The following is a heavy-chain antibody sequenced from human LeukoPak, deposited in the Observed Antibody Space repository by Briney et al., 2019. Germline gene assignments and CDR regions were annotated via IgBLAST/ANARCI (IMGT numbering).Heavy chain of an antibody. V-gene: IGHV4-34*01. J-gene: IGHJ5*02. CDR2: INHSGST. D-gene: IGHD3-10*01. CDR3: ARSWGFARNWFDP. CDR1: GGSFSGYY. Sequence: PSETLSLTCAVYGGSFSGYYWRWIRQPPGKGLEWIGEINHSGSTNYNPYLKSRVTISVDTSKNQFSLKLSSVTAADTAVYYCARSWGFARNWFDPWGQGTLVTVSS.